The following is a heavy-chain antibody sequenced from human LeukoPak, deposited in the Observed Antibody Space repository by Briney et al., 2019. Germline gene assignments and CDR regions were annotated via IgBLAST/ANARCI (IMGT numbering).Heavy chain of an antibody. J-gene: IGHJ4*02. CDR3: TREDSSGYDY. Sequence: PSETLSLTCTVSGGSISSYYWSWIRQPPGKGLEWIGYIYYSGSTNYNPSLKSRVTISVDTSKNQFSLKLSSVTAADTAVYYCTREDSSGYDYWGQGTLVTVSS. D-gene: IGHD3-22*01. CDR1: GGSISSYY. CDR2: IYYSGST. V-gene: IGHV4-59*01.